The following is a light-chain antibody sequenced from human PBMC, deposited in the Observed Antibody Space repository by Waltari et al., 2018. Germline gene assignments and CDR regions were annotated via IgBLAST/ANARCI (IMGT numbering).Light chain of an antibody. CDR1: QSISSW. J-gene: IGKJ1*01. Sequence: DIQMTQSPSTLSASVGDRVTITCRASQSISSWLAWYQQKPGKAPKLLLYKASSLESGVPSRFSGSGSGTEFTLTTSSLQPDDVATYYCQQYNSYPTFGQGTKVEIK. CDR3: QQYNSYPT. CDR2: KAS. V-gene: IGKV1-5*03.